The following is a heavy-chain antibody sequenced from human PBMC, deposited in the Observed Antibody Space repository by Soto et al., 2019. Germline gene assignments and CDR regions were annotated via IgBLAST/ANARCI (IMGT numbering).Heavy chain of an antibody. CDR2: IYPGDSDT. V-gene: IGHV5-51*01. Sequence: PGESLKISCKGSGYSFTSYWIGWVRQMPGKGLEWMGIIYPGDSDTGYSPSFQGQVTISADKSISTAYLQWSSLKASDTAMYYCARRLGYCSSTSCHYHWFDPWGQGTLVTVSS. D-gene: IGHD2-2*01. CDR3: ARRLGYCSSTSCHYHWFDP. J-gene: IGHJ5*02. CDR1: GYSFTSYW.